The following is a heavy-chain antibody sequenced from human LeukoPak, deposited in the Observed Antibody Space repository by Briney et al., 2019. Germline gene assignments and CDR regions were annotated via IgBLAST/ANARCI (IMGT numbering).Heavy chain of an antibody. CDR2: ISSDGSNA. CDR1: GFTFSSYG. Sequence: PGGSLRLSCAASGFTFSSYGMHWVRQAPGKGLEWVAVISSDGSNAYYADSVKGRFTMSRDNSKNTLFVQMNSLRAEDTAVYYCAREYGIAVAKRYYYGMDVWGQGTTVTVSS. CDR3: AREYGIAVAKRYYYGMDV. J-gene: IGHJ6*02. D-gene: IGHD6-19*01. V-gene: IGHV3-30*03.